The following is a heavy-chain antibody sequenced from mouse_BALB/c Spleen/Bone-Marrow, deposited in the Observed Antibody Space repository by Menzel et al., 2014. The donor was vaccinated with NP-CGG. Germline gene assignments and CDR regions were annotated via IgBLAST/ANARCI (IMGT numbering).Heavy chain of an antibody. Sequence: VQGVESGAELVKPGASVKLSCTASGFNIKDTYMHWVKQRPEQGLEWIGRIDPANGNTKYDPKFQGKATITADTSSNTAYLQLSSLTSEDTAVYYCAKYGGLRYAMDYWGQGTSVTVSS. J-gene: IGHJ4*01. CDR3: AKYGGLRYAMDY. D-gene: IGHD2-4*01. V-gene: IGHV14-3*02. CDR1: GFNIKDTY. CDR2: IDPANGNT.